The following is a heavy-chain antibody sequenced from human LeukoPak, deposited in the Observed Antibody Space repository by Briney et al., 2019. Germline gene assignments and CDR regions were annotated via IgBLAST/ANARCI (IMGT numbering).Heavy chain of an antibody. D-gene: IGHD4-17*01. V-gene: IGHV3-23*01. CDR3: AKSQTTVTTFLDY. CDR1: GFTFSSYA. Sequence: GGSLRLSCAASGFTFSSYAMSWVRQAPGKGLEWVSTIRGSGDYTSYANSVKGRFTISRDNSKNTMYLQMNSLRAEDTAVYYCAKSQTTVTTFLDYWGQGTLVTVS. J-gene: IGHJ4*02. CDR2: IRGSGDYT.